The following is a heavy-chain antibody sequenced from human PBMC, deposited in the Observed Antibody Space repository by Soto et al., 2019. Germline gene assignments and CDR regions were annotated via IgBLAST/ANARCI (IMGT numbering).Heavy chain of an antibody. Sequence: SVKVSCKASGGTVNSYAISWVRQAPGQGLEWMGGIIPIFGTANYAQKFQGRVTITADESTSTAYMELSSLRSEDTAVYYCARPSRYYDSSGYYLFEYWGQGTLVTVSS. CDR3: ARPSRYYDSSGYYLFEY. V-gene: IGHV1-69*13. CDR1: GGTVNSYA. CDR2: IIPIFGTA. D-gene: IGHD3-22*01. J-gene: IGHJ4*02.